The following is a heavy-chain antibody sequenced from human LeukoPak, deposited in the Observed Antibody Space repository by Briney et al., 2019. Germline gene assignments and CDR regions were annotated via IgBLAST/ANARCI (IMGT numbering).Heavy chain of an antibody. CDR2: IYTSGST. CDR1: GGSISSYY. V-gene: IGHV4-4*07. J-gene: IGHJ6*02. CDR3: ARTGGSSSWNYYYYGMDV. Sequence: PSETLSLTCTVSGGSISSYYWSWIRQPAGKGLEWIGRIYTSGSTNYNPSLKSRVTMSVDTSKNQFSLKLSSVTAADTAVYCCARTGGSSSWNYYYYGMDVWGQGTTVTVSS. D-gene: IGHD6-13*01.